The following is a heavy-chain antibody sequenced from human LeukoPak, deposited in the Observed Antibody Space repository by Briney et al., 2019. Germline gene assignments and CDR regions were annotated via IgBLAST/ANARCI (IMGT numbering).Heavy chain of an antibody. D-gene: IGHD5-18*01. J-gene: IGHJ4*02. Sequence: SGGSLRLSCAASGFTFSDHYMDWVRQAPGKGLEWVGRTRNKANSYTTEYAASVKGRFTISRDDSKNSLYLQMNSLKTEDTAVYYCARSGYSYGPWYYFDYWGQGTLVTVSS. CDR2: TRNKANSYTT. CDR3: ARSGYSYGPWYYFDY. CDR1: GFTFSDHY. V-gene: IGHV3-72*01.